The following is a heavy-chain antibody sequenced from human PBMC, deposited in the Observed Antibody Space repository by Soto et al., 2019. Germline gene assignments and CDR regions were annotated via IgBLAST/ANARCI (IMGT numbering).Heavy chain of an antibody. CDR1: GFTFTSSA. V-gene: IGHV1-58*01. J-gene: IGHJ3*02. Sequence: ASVKVSCKASGFTFTSSAVQWVRQARGQRLEWIGWIVVGSGNTNYAQKFQERVTITRDMSTSTAYMELSSLRSEDTAVYYCAADSEGYRDYAIDAFDIWGQGTMVTVSS. CDR3: AADSEGYRDYAIDAFDI. CDR2: IVVGSGNT. D-gene: IGHD4-17*01.